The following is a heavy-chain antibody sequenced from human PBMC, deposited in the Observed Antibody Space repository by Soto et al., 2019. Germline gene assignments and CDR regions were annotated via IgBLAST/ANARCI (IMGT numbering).Heavy chain of an antibody. Sequence: ASVKVSCKASGYTFTGYYMHWVRQAPGQGLEWMGWINPNSGGTNYAQKFQGWVTMTRDTSISTAYMELSRLRSDDTAVYYCARGRGYSYSVNYYYSYGMDVWGQGTTVTVSS. J-gene: IGHJ6*02. D-gene: IGHD5-18*01. CDR1: GYTFTGYY. CDR2: INPNSGGT. CDR3: ARGRGYSYSVNYYYSYGMDV. V-gene: IGHV1-2*04.